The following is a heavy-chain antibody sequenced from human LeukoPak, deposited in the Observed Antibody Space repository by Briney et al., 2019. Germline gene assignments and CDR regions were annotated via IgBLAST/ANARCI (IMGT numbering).Heavy chain of an antibody. CDR1: GGTFSSHS. CDR3: ARDREMATGGFDY. J-gene: IGHJ4*02. D-gene: IGHD5-24*01. CDR2: IIPILGVE. V-gene: IGHV1-69*04. Sequence: ASVKVSCKAPGGTFSSHSLNWVRQAPGQGLEWMGRIIPILGVENYAQNFQGRATITADKSTSTFYMELSSLRFENTALYYCARDREMATGGFDYWGQGTLVTVSS.